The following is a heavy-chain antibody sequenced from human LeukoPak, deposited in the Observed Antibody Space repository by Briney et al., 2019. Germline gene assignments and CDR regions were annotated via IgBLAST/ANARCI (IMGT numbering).Heavy chain of an antibody. CDR1: GYTFSDYY. J-gene: IGHJ5*02. CDR2: INPSGGST. CDR3: ARDGCSSTTNCDENNWFDP. Sequence: ASVKVSCKASGYTFSDYYMHWVRQAPGQGLEWMGVINPSGGSTRHAQKFQGRVTMTRDMSTSTVDMELSSLRSEDTAVYYCARDGCSSTTNCDENNWFDPWGQGTLVIVSS. D-gene: IGHD2/OR15-2a*01. V-gene: IGHV1-46*01.